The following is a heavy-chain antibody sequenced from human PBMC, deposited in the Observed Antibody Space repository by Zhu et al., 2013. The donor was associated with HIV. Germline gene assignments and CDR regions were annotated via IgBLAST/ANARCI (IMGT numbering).Heavy chain of an antibody. CDR2: INARNGNT. CDR1: GYTFTSYA. J-gene: IGHJ6*02. Sequence: QVQLVQSGAEVKKPGASVKVSCKASGYTFTSYAVHWVRQAPGQRLEWMGWINARNGNTKYSQKFQGRVTITRDTSASTAYMELSSLRSEDTAVYYCARSFGSVRYYYYGMDVWGQGTTVTVSS. V-gene: IGHV1-3*01. CDR3: ARSFGSVRYYYYGMDV. D-gene: IGHD3-16*01.